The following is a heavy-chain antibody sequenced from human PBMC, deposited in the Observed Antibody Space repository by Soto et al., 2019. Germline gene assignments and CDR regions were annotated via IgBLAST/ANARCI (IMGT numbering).Heavy chain of an antibody. CDR3: ARVDMVRGAYFDY. CDR1: GYTFTGYY. D-gene: IGHD3-10*01. J-gene: IGHJ4*02. CDR2: INPNSGGT. Sequence: ASVKVSCKASGYTFTGYYMHWVLQAPGQGLEWMGWINPNSGGTNYAQKFQGRVTMTRDTSISTAYMELSRLRSDDTAVYYCARVDMVRGAYFDYWGQGTLVTVSS. V-gene: IGHV1-2*02.